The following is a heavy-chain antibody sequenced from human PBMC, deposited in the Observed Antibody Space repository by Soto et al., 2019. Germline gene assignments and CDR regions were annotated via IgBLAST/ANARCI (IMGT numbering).Heavy chain of an antibody. Sequence: QVQLVQSGAEVKKPGSSVNVSCKAAGGTFSSYTISWVRQAPGQGLEWMGRIIPILGIANYVQKSQGRVTITADKSTSTAYRDLSHLRSEDTAVYSWSRDSSPDRVPAATTWYFDLWGRGTLVTVSS. V-gene: IGHV1-69*08. CDR3: SRDSSPDRVPAATTWYFDL. J-gene: IGHJ2*01. D-gene: IGHD2-2*01. CDR1: GGTFSSYT. CDR2: IIPILGIA.